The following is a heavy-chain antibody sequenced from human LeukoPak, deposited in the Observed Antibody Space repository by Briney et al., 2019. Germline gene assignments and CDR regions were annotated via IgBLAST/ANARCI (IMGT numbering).Heavy chain of an antibody. J-gene: IGHJ6*02. CDR2: ISSSSSYI. CDR3: AREYSKSDYYYYGMDV. CDR1: GFTFSSYN. V-gene: IGHV3-21*01. Sequence: PGGSLRLSCAASGFTFSSYNMNWVRQAPGKGLEWVSSISSSSSYIYYADSVEGRFTISRDNAKNSLYLQMNSLRAEDTAVYYCAREYSKSDYYYYGMDVWGQGTTVTVSS. D-gene: IGHD4-11*01.